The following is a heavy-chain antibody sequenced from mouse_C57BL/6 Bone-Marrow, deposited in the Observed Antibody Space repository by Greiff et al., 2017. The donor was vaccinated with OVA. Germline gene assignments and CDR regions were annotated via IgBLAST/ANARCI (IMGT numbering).Heavy chain of an antibody. CDR1: GYTFTSYW. V-gene: IGHV1-64*01. Sequence: VQLQQPGAELVKPGASVKLSCKASGYTFTSYWMHWVKQRPGQGLEWIGMIHPNSGSTNYNEKFKSKATLTVDKSSSTAYMQLSSLTSEDSAVYYCARGDYYGSSVAYWGQGTLVTVSA. CDR2: IHPNSGST. CDR3: ARGDYYGSSVAY. D-gene: IGHD1-1*01. J-gene: IGHJ3*01.